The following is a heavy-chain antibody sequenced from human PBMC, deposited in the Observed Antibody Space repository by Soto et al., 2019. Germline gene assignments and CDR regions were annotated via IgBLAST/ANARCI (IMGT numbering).Heavy chain of an antibody. CDR3: ARDGNIAADRGWFDP. V-gene: IGHV4-61*01. J-gene: IGHJ5*02. D-gene: IGHD6-13*01. CDR1: GGSVSSGSYY. Sequence: PSETLSLTCTVSGGSVSSGSYYWSWIRQPPGKGLEWIGYIYYSGSTNYNPSLKSRVTISVDTSKNQFSLKLSSVTAADTAVYYCARDGNIAADRGWFDPWGQGTLVTVSS. CDR2: IYYSGST.